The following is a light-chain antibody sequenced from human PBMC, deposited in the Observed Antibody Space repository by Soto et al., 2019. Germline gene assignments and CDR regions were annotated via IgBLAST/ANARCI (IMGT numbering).Light chain of an antibody. CDR2: AAS. CDR1: QSISIN. V-gene: IGKV1-39*01. J-gene: IGKJ4*01. CDR3: QQSYITPLT. Sequence: IPSNPSPFPLAASVGSRCPITLRASQSISINLNWYQQKPGKAPNLLIYAASSLQSGVPSRFSGSGSATDFTLTISSLQPEDFATYYCQQSYITPLTFGGGTKVDIK.